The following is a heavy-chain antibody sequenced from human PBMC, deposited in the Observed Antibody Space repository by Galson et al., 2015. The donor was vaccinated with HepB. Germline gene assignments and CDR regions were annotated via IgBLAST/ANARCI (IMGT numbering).Heavy chain of an antibody. CDR2: ISGSGDRK. Sequence: SLRHSCAPSRLNSSNYAITWVRQAPGKGLEWVSTISGSGDRKFSAGSVKGRFTISRDNSKNTLYLQMNSLRVEDTAVYYCAEDQFRSDWINWFDTWGQGTLVTVSS. V-gene: IGHV3-23*01. D-gene: IGHD2-21*02. J-gene: IGHJ5*02. CDR1: RLNSSNYA. CDR3: AEDQFRSDWINWFDT.